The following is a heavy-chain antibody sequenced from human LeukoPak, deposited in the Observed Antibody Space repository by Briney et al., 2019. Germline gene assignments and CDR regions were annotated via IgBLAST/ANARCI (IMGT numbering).Heavy chain of an antibody. V-gene: IGHV3-48*03. D-gene: IGHD3-10*01. J-gene: IGHJ5*02. Sequence: GGSLRLSCAASGFTFSSYEMNWVRQAPGKALEWVSYISSSGSTIYYADSVKGRLNTSRDNAKNSLYLQMNGLRAEDTAVYYCARERRYYGSGTNWFDPWGQGTLVTVSS. CDR2: ISSSGSTI. CDR3: ARERRYYGSGTNWFDP. CDR1: GFTFSSYE.